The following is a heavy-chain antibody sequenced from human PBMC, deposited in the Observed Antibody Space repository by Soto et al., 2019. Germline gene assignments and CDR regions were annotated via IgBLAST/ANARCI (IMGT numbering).Heavy chain of an antibody. V-gene: IGHV4-59*08. D-gene: IGHD3-9*01. CDR3: AGWGLRYFHWLLTP. CDR1: GGSISSYY. J-gene: IGHJ5*02. Sequence: PSETLSLTCTVSGGSISSYYWSWVRQPPGKGLEWIGYIYYSGSTNYNPSLKSRVTIPVDTSKNQFSLKLSSVTAADTAVYYCAGWGLRYFHWLLTPWGQGTLVTVS. CDR2: IYYSGST.